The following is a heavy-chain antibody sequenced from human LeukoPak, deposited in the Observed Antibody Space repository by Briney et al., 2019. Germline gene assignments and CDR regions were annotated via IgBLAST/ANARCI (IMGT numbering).Heavy chain of an antibody. CDR3: TTEAAVVTGFDY. Sequence: GGSLRLSCAASGFTFSNAWMSWVRQAPGKGLEWVGSIKSKTDGGTTDYDAPVKGRFTISRDDSKNTLYLQMNSLKTEDTAVYYCTTEAAVVTGFDYWGQGTLVTVS. J-gene: IGHJ4*02. D-gene: IGHD4-23*01. CDR2: IKSKTDGGTT. CDR1: GFTFSNAW. V-gene: IGHV3-15*01.